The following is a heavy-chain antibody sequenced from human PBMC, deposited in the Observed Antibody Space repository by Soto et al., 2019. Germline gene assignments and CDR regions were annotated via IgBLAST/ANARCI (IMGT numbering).Heavy chain of an antibody. V-gene: IGHV4-30-4*01. D-gene: IGHD6-13*01. CDR1: GGSISSGDYY. CDR3: ARGHSRFDP. Sequence: QVQLQELGPGLVKPSQTLSLTCTVSGGSISSGDYYWSWIRQPPGKGLEWIGYIYYSGSTYYNPSLXXRXTXXLDTSKNQFSLKLSSVTAADTAVYYCARGHSRFDPWGQGTLVTVSS. J-gene: IGHJ5*02. CDR2: IYYSGST.